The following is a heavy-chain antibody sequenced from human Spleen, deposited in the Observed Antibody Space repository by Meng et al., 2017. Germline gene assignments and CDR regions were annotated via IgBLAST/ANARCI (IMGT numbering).Heavy chain of an antibody. CDR2: IYTGRNT. CDR1: WFTVSHNY. CDR3: ARSPIDKYYLSALPLDY. Sequence: GESLKISCAASWFTVSHNYMSWGRQAPGKGLEWVSVIYTGRNTYYADSVKGRFTLSRDNSKNTVFLQINSLRVEDTAVYYCARSPIDKYYLSALPLDYWGQGTLVTVSS. J-gene: IGHJ4*02. D-gene: IGHD3-16*01. V-gene: IGHV3-53*05.